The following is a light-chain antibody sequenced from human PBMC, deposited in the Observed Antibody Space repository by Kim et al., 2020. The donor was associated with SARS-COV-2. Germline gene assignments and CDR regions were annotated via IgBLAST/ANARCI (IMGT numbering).Light chain of an antibody. CDR2: DVS. CDR3: SSYTSSSTLVV. J-gene: IGLJ2*01. Sequence: SITISCTENSSDVGGYNYVSWYQQHPGKAPKLMIYDVSNRPSGVSNRFSGSKSGNTASLTISGLQAEDEADYYCSSYTSSSTLVVFGGGTQLTVL. V-gene: IGLV2-14*03. CDR1: SSDVGGYNY.